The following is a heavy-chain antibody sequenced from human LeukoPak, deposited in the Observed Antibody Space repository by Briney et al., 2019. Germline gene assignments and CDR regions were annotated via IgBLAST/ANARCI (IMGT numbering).Heavy chain of an antibody. J-gene: IGHJ4*02. V-gene: IGHV3-7*01. CDR3: AKGGHVDY. Sequence: PGGSLRLSCAASGFTFSTYWMTWVRQAPGKGLEWVANINEDGREVCYVDSVKGRFTISRDNAKNSLYLQMSSLRVEDTAVYYCAKGGHVDYCGQGTLVTVSS. CDR2: INEDGREV. CDR1: GFTFSTYW.